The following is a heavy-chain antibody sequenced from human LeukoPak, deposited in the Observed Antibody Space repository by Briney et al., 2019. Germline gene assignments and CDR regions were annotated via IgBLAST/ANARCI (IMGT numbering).Heavy chain of an antibody. Sequence: GGSLRLSCAASGFTFSSYAMSWVRQAPGKGLEWVSAISGSGGSTYYADSVKGRFTISRDNSKNTLYLQMNSLRAEDTAVYYCAKTLLQRWFMYPGDMDVWGKGTTVTVSS. J-gene: IGHJ6*03. D-gene: IGHD5-18*01. CDR3: AKTLLQRWFMYPGDMDV. V-gene: IGHV3-23*01. CDR2: ISGSGGST. CDR1: GFTFSSYA.